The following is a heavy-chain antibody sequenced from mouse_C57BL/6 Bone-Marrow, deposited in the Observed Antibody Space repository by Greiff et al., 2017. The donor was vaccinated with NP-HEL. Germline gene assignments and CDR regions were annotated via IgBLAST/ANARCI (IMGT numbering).Heavy chain of an antibody. Sequence: VQRVESGPGLVAPSQSLSITCTVSGFSLTSYGVDWVRQSPGKGLEWLGVIWGVGSTNYNSALKSRLSISKDNSKSQVFLKMNSLQTDDTAMYYCASYYYGRRDWFADWGQGTLVTVSA. J-gene: IGHJ3*01. CDR3: ASYYYGRRDWFAD. D-gene: IGHD1-1*01. CDR1: GFSLTSYG. CDR2: IWGVGST. V-gene: IGHV2-6*01.